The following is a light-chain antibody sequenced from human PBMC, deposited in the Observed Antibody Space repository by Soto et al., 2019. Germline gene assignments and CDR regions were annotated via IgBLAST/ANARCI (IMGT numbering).Light chain of an antibody. V-gene: IGKV3-20*01. CDR1: QNISSY. J-gene: IGKJ5*01. Sequence: IVLTQSPDTLSLSPGISATLSCRASQNISSYLIWYQQKPGQAPRLLIYGASSRATGTPGRFSGSGSGTDFTLTISRLEPEDFAVYYCQQYGSSPITFGQGTRLEI. CDR2: GAS. CDR3: QQYGSSPIT.